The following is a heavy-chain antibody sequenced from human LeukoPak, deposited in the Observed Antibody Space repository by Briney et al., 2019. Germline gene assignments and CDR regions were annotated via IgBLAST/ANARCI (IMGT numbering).Heavy chain of an antibody. CDR3: AKAHDSSGFPTFDY. Sequence: GGSLRLSCAASGFAFSSYYMSWVRQAPGKGPEWVSTISGSGDATYYGDSVKGRLTISRDNSKNTLYLQMNSLRAEDTAMYYCAKAHDSSGFPTFDYWGQGILVTVSS. D-gene: IGHD3-22*01. J-gene: IGHJ4*02. CDR1: GFAFSSYY. V-gene: IGHV3-23*01. CDR2: ISGSGDAT.